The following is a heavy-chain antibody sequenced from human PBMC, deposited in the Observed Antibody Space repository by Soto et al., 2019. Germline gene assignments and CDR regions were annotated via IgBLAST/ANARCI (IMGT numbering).Heavy chain of an antibody. Sequence: QVQLVESGGGVVQPGRSLRLSCAASGFTFSSYGMHWVRQAPGKGLEWVAVIWYDGSNKYYADSVKGRFTISRDNSKNAVYLQMNSLRAEDTAVYYCARGHTEYCGGGSCYWFDPWGQGTLVTVSS. V-gene: IGHV3-33*01. D-gene: IGHD2-15*01. CDR2: IWYDGSNK. CDR3: ARGHTEYCGGGSCYWFDP. J-gene: IGHJ5*02. CDR1: GFTFSSYG.